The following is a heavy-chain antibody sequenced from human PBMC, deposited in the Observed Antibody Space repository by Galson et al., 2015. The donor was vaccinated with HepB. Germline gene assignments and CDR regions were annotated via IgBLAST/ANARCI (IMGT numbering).Heavy chain of an antibody. CDR3: ARHGRGITMIVVVPGDY. J-gene: IGHJ4*02. Sequence: QSGAEVKKPGESLRISCKGSGYSFTSYWISWVRQMPGKGLEWMGRIDPSDSYTNYSPSFQGHVTISADKSISTAYLQWSSLKASDTAMYYCARHGRGITMIVVVPGDYWGQGTLVTVSS. V-gene: IGHV5-10-1*03. D-gene: IGHD3-22*01. CDR1: GYSFTSYW. CDR2: IDPSDSYT.